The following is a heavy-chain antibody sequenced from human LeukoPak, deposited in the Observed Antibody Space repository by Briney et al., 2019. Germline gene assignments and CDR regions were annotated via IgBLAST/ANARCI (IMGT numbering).Heavy chain of an antibody. D-gene: IGHD2-15*01. CDR1: GASISSSYW. CDR3: ARGGGSCSGGTCYVIWFDP. V-gene: IGHV4-4*02. Sequence: PSETLSLTCAVSGASISSSYWWSWVRQPPGKGLEWIAEIYQSGSTGHNPSFKSRVTISLDKSKNQFSLTLYSVTAADTAVYYCARGGGSCSGGTCYVIWFDPWGQGTLVTVSS. CDR2: IYQSGST. J-gene: IGHJ5*02.